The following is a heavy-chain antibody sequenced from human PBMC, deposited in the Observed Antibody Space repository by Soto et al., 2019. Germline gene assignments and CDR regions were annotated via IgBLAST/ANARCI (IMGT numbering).Heavy chain of an antibody. CDR2: ISGSGGST. CDR3: AKPRYYDSSGYYQS. D-gene: IGHD3-22*01. Sequence: GGSLRLSCAASGFTFSSYAMSWVRQAPGKGLEWVSAISGSGGSTYYADSVKGRFTISRDNSKNTLYLQMNSLRAEDTAVYYCAKPRYYDSSGYYQSWGQGTLVTVSS. J-gene: IGHJ5*02. CDR1: GFTFSSYA. V-gene: IGHV3-23*01.